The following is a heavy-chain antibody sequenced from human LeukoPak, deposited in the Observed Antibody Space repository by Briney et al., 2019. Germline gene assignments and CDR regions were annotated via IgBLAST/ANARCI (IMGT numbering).Heavy chain of an antibody. CDR1: GGSLCAYF. J-gene: IGHJ3*01. CDR2: SNQSGST. Sequence: SETLSLTCAVYGGSLCAYFLRWIRQPPGRGREWFGESNQSGSTTYTPSLKSRVTISVDTSKKQFSLRLSSVTAADTAVYYYAFGQEVADAFDFWGQGTMVTVSS. D-gene: IGHD3-3*01. V-gene: IGHV4-34*01. CDR3: AFGQEVADAFDF.